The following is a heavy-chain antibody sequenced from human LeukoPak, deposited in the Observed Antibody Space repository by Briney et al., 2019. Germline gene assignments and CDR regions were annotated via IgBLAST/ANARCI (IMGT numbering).Heavy chain of an antibody. D-gene: IGHD1-1*01. CDR2: IKQDGSEK. J-gene: IGHJ3*02. CDR1: GFTFSNAW. V-gene: IGHV3-7*01. Sequence: GGSLRLSCAASGFTFSNAWMSWVRQAPGKGLEWVANIKQDGSEKYYVDSVKGRFTISRDNAKNSLYLQMNSLRAEDTAVYYCASGRVHWDAFDIWGQGTMVTVSS. CDR3: ASGRVHWDAFDI.